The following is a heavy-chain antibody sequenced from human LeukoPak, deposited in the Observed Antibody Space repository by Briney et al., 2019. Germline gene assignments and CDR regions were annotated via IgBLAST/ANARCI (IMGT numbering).Heavy chain of an antibody. CDR3: ARHSRCSSTSCFDDAFDI. CDR1: GGSISSGDYY. Sequence: SETLSLTCTVSGGSISSGDYYWSWIRQPPGKGLEWIGYIYYSGSTYYNPSLKSRVTISVDTSKNQFSLKLSSVTAADTAVYYCARHSRCSSTSCFDDAFDIWGQGTMVTVSS. V-gene: IGHV4-30-4*08. D-gene: IGHD2-2*01. J-gene: IGHJ3*02. CDR2: IYYSGST.